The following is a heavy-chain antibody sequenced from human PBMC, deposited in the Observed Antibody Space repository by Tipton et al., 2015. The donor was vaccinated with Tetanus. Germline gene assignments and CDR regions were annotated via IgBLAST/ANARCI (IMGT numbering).Heavy chain of an antibody. V-gene: IGHV4-61*01. CDR2: VSNSGRT. J-gene: IGHJ4*02. CDR3: ARANYDFPKKGPFDS. CDR1: GGSVRSGSYS. Sequence: TLSLTCTVSGGSVRSGSYSWNWIRQPPGKGLEWLAYVSNSGRTNSNYSLKSRITISQDTSKNQFSLKLTSVTAADSAVYYCARANYDFPKKGPFDSWGQGTLVIVSS. D-gene: IGHD3-3*01.